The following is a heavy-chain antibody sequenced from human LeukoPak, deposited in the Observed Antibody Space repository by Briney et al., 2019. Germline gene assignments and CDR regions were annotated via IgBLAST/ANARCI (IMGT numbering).Heavy chain of an antibody. CDR3: ARVRSSWYYFDY. J-gene: IGHJ4*02. CDR1: GFTFSSYS. CDR2: ISSSSSYI. D-gene: IGHD6-13*01. V-gene: IGHV3-21*01. Sequence: GGSLRLSCAASGFTFSSYSMNWVRQAPGKGLEWVSSISSSSSYIYYADSVKGRFTFSRDNAKNSLYLQMNSLRAEDTAVYYCARVRSSWYYFDYWGQGTLVTVSS.